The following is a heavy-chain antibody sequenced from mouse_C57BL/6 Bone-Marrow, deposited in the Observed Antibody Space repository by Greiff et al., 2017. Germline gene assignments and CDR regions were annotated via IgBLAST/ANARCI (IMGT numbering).Heavy chain of an antibody. CDR3: AMVVRNAMDY. D-gene: IGHD1-1*01. V-gene: IGHV1-22*01. CDR1: GYTFTDYN. J-gene: IGHJ4*01. CDR2: INPNIGGT. Sequence: VQLQPSGPELVKPGASVKMSCKASGYTFTDYNMHWVKQSHGTSLEWIGYINPNIGGTSYNQKFKGKATLTVNKSSSTAYMELRSLTSEDSAVYYCAMVVRNAMDYWGQGTSVTVSS.